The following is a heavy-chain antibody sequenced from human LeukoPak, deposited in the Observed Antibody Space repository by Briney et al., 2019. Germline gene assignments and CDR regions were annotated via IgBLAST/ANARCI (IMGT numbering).Heavy chain of an antibody. V-gene: IGHV3-30*02. J-gene: IGHJ4*02. D-gene: IGHD5-12*01. Sequence: GGSLRLSCAASGFTFSSYGMHWVRQAPGKGLEWVAFIRYDGSNKYYADSVKGRFTISRDNSKNTLYLQMNSLRAEDTAVYYCAKDGRWLDNKKGVRYYFDYWGQGTLVTVSS. CDR2: IRYDGSNK. CDR3: AKDGRWLDNKKGVRYYFDY. CDR1: GFTFSSYG.